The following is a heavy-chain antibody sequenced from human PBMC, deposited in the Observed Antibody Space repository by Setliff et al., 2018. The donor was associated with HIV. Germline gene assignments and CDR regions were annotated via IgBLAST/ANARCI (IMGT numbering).Heavy chain of an antibody. V-gene: IGHV4-38-2*02. CDR2: IYHSGST. J-gene: IGHJ4*02. Sequence: PSETLSLTCAVSGYSISSGYYWGWIRQPPGKGLEWIGSIYHSGSTYYNPSLRSRVTISVDKSKNQLSLSLDSVTAADTAVYYCATDPKGDGWAYFDSWGQGTLVTVSS. CDR1: GYSISSGYY. D-gene: IGHD6-19*01. CDR3: ATDPKGDGWAYFDS.